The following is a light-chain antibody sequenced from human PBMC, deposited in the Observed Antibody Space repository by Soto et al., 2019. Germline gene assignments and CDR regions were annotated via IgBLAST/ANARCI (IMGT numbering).Light chain of an antibody. V-gene: IGKV1-5*03. J-gene: IGKJ1*01. CDR2: KAS. Sequence: DIQMTQSPSTLSGSVGDRVTITCRASQTISSWLAWYQQKPGKAPKLLIYKASTLKSGAPSRFSGSGPGTEFTLTISTLQPDAFANYYCQHYNSYSEAFGHGTKVELK. CDR3: QHYNSYSEA. CDR1: QTISSW.